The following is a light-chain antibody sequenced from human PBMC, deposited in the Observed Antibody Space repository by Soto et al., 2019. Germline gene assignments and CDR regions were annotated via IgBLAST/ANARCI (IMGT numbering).Light chain of an antibody. Sequence: QSVLTQPPSASGTPGQRITISCSGSNSNIGSYYVHWYQQLPGTAPKLLIYRNNQRPSGVPDRFSGSKSGTSASLAISGLRSEAEGDYYCATWDDSLSGLVVFGGGTKLTVL. CDR2: RNN. V-gene: IGLV1-47*01. J-gene: IGLJ2*01. CDR1: NSNIGSYY. CDR3: ATWDDSLSGLVV.